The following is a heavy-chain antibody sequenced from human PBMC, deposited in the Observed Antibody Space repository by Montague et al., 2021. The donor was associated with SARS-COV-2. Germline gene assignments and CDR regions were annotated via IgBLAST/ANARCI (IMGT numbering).Heavy chain of an antibody. Sequence: SETLSLTCAVYGGSLSSFYWTWIRQAPGKGLEWVGEITHGGSTSYSPAXXSRLTISLDTSKNQFSLKLSYVTAADTAVYYCARRALGYCSSTSCETAFDIWGQGTMVTVSS. CDR1: GGSLSSFY. D-gene: IGHD2-2*01. J-gene: IGHJ3*02. CDR3: ARRALGYCSSTSCETAFDI. CDR2: ITHGGST. V-gene: IGHV4-34*01.